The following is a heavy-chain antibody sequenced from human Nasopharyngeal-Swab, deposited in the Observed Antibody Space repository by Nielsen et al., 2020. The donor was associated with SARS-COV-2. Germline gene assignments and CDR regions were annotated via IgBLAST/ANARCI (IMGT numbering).Heavy chain of an antibody. CDR2: INHSGIT. CDR1: GGYFSDYS. D-gene: IGHD5-12*01. CDR3: SSGRVVYGGYDPRTPRHYLNY. J-gene: IGHJ4*02. Sequence: SQTPSLTRAVSGGYFSDYSWSWVRPSPGKGPEWIGEINHSGITNYNPSLKSRVTISVDTAKNHLSLKLTSVTAADTAVYFCSSGRVVYGGYDPRTPRHYLNYWGQGTQVTVSS. V-gene: IGHV4-34*01.